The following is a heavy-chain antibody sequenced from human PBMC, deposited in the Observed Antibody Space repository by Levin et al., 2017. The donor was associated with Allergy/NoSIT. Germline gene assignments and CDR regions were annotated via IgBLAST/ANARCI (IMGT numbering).Heavy chain of an antibody. CDR3: ARDREKGRELPFDY. V-gene: IGHV3-30-3*01. D-gene: IGHD1-26*01. CDR1: GFTFSSYA. CDR2: ISYDGSNK. Sequence: GGSLRLSCAASGFTFSSYAMHWVRQAPGKGLEWVAVISYDGSNKYYADSVKGRFTISRDNSKNTLYLQMNSLRAEDTAVYYCARDREKGRELPFDYWGQGTLVTVSS. J-gene: IGHJ4*02.